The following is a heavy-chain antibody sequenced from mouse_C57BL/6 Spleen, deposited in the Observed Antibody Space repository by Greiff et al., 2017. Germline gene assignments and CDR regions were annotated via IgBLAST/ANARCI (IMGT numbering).Heavy chain of an antibody. CDR1: GYTFTSYC. V-gene: IGHV1-55*01. D-gene: IGHD1-1*01. J-gene: IGHJ3*01. CDR2: FSPGSGST. Sequence: VQLQQPGAELVKPGASVKMSCKASGYTFTSYCIPWVKQRSGQGLEWIGEFSPGSGSTNYNEKFKSKATLTVDKSSSTAYMRLRSLASEDSAFYYSAISLYYAVGPFAYWGQGTLVTVSA. CDR3: AISLYYAVGPFAY.